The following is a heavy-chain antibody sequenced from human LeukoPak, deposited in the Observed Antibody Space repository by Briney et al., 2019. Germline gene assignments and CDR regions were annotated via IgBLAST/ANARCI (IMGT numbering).Heavy chain of an antibody. CDR2: ISYSGST. Sequence: PSETLSLTCTVSGGSISSGGYYWSWIRQPPGKGLEWIGDISYSGSTNYNPSLKSRVTISADTSKNQLSLKVSSVTAADTAVYYCARDRREGYKFYYNYYGMDVWGQGTTVTVSS. V-gene: IGHV4-61*08. J-gene: IGHJ6*02. CDR1: GGSISSGGYY. CDR3: ARDRREGYKFYYNYYGMDV. D-gene: IGHD5-24*01.